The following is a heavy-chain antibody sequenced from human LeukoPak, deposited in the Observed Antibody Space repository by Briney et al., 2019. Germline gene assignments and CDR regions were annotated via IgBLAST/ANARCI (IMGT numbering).Heavy chain of an antibody. J-gene: IGHJ3*02. Sequence: GESLKISCKGFGYSFTSYWIGWVRQMPGKGLEWMGMIYPGDSDSKYSPSFQGHVTIPGDKSISTAYLQWTSLKASDSAMYYCARLARIAVAGTLIWGAFHIWGRGTMVTVSS. D-gene: IGHD6-19*01. CDR1: GYSFTSYW. V-gene: IGHV5-51*01. CDR2: IYPGDSDS. CDR3: ARLARIAVAGTLIWGAFHI.